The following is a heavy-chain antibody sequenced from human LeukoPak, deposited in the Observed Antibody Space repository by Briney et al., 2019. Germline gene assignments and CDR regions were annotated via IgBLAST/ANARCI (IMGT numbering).Heavy chain of an antibody. CDR3: AKKGGKSTTGGNWFDP. V-gene: IGHV3-23*01. Sequence: GGSLRLSCAASGFTFSSYAMSWVRQAPGKGLEWVSAISGSGGSTYYADSVKGRFTISRDNSKNTLYLQMNSLRAEDTAVYYCAKKGGKSTTGGNWFDPWGQGTLVTVSS. CDR1: GFTFSSYA. CDR2: ISGSGGST. J-gene: IGHJ5*02. D-gene: IGHD1-14*01.